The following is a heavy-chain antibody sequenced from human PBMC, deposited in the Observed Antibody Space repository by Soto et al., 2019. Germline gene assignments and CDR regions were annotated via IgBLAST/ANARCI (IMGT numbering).Heavy chain of an antibody. CDR1: GGAFSSYA. CDR3: ARDTVATPNYCYYGTDV. V-gene: IGHV1-69*06. J-gene: IGHJ6*02. CDR2: IIPIFGTA. Sequence: ASLRVSCKDSGGAFSSYAISWVRQAPGQGLEWMGGIIPIFGTANYAQKFQGRVTITADKSTSTAYMELSSLRSEDTAVYYCARDTVATPNYCYYGTDVRGQRTPVTVPS. D-gene: IGHD4-17*01.